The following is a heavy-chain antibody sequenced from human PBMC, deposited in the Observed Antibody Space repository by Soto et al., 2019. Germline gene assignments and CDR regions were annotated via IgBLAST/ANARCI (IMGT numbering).Heavy chain of an antibody. CDR2: TYYRSKWYN. CDR3: ARDKEEYSSSWLMNYYGMDV. J-gene: IGHJ6*02. CDR1: WVSFSSNSAA. D-gene: IGHD6-13*01. Sequence: PSQALSLTSAISWVSFSSNSAAWNCIRQSPSRGLEWLGRTYYRSKWYNDYAVSVKSRITINPDTSKNQFSLQLNSVTPEDTAVYYCARDKEEYSSSWLMNYYGMDVCGQGTTVTVSS. V-gene: IGHV6-1*01.